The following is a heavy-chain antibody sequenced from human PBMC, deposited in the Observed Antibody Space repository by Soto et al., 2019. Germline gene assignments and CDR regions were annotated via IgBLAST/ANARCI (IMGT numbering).Heavy chain of an antibody. V-gene: IGHV1-18*01. CDR2: ISAYNGNT. Sequence: ASVKVSCKASGYTFTSYGISWVRRAPGQGLEWIGWISAYNGNTNYAQKLQGRVTMTTDTSSSTAYMELRSLRSDDTAVYYCSRHPCSGGSCYTPAGEGMDVWGQGTTVTVSS. D-gene: IGHD2-15*01. CDR3: SRHPCSGGSCYTPAGEGMDV. J-gene: IGHJ6*02. CDR1: GYTFTSYG.